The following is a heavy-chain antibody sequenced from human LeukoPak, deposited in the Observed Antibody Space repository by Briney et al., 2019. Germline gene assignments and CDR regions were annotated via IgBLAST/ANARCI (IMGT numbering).Heavy chain of an antibody. CDR2: IDPSDSFS. V-gene: IGHV5-10-1*01. CDR3: ARHAYHYDSSGYSIAFFFQN. D-gene: IGHD3-22*01. J-gene: IGHJ1*01. CDR1: VYSFPNYL. Sequence: GESLKISCKASVYSFPNYLISWVRQMHGQGLEWMGGIDPSDSFSNYSPSFQSHDTISVDKSISTAYLQWSSLKASDTAMYYCARHAYHYDSSGYSIAFFFQNWGQGALVTVSS.